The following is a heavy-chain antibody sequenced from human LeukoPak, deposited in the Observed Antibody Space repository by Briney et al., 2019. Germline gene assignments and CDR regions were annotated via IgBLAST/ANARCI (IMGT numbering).Heavy chain of an antibody. V-gene: IGHV1-2*02. CDR1: GYTFTGYY. D-gene: IGHD6-13*01. CDR2: INPNSGGT. J-gene: IGHJ3*02. CDR3: ARADSSSWYRAFDI. Sequence: ASVKVSCKASGYTFTGYYMHWVRQAPGQGLEWMGWINPNSGGTNYAQKFQGRVTMTRDTSISTAYMELSRLRSDDTAVYYCARADSSSWYRAFDIWGQGTMVTVSS.